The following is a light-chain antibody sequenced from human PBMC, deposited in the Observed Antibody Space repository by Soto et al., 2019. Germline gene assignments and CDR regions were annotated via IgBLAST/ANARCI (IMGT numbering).Light chain of an antibody. Sequence: QSVLTQPPSASGSPGQSVTISCTGTSSDVGGYNYVSWYQQHPGKAPKLMIYEVSKRPSAVPDRFSGSKSGNTASLTVSGLQAEEEADYYCSSYAGSRYVFGTGTKVTVL. V-gene: IGLV2-8*01. J-gene: IGLJ1*01. CDR2: EVS. CDR1: SSDVGGYNY. CDR3: SSYAGSRYV.